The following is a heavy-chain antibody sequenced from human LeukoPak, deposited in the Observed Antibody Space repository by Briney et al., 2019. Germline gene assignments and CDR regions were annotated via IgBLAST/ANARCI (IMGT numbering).Heavy chain of an antibody. CDR1: GVTFSSYE. Sequence: GGSLRLSCAASGVTFSSYEMNWVRQAPGKGLEWVSYISSSGSTIYYADSVKGRFTISRDNAKNSLYLQMNSLRAEVSAVYHCAGDDNSGYVWGQGTLVTVSS. CDR2: ISSSGSTI. J-gene: IGHJ4*02. D-gene: IGHD5-12*01. CDR3: AGDDNSGYV. V-gene: IGHV3-48*03.